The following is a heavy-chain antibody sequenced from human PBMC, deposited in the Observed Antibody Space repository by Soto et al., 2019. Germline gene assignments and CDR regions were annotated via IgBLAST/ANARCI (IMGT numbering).Heavy chain of an antibody. D-gene: IGHD3-22*01. CDR2: IYTSGST. J-gene: IGHJ4*02. Sequence: SETLSLTCTVSGGSISSYYWSWIRQPAGKGLEWIGRIYTSGSTNYNPSLKSRVTMSVDTSKNQFSLKLSSVTAADTAVYYCARDEPYYDSSGSLNYWGQGTLVTVSS. CDR3: ARDEPYYDSSGSLNY. CDR1: GGSISSYY. V-gene: IGHV4-4*07.